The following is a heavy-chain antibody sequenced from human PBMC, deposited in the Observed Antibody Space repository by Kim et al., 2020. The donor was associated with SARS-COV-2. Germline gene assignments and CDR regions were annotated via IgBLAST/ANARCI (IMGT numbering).Heavy chain of an antibody. D-gene: IGHD5-18*01. J-gene: IGHJ4*02. Sequence: GGSLRLSCAASGFTFSSYWMHWVRQAPGKGLVWVSRINSDGSSTLYADSVKGRFTISRDNAKNTLYLQMNSLRAEDTAVYYCARGGGYSYGPFDYWGQGTLVTVSS. CDR1: GFTFSSYW. V-gene: IGHV3-74*01. CDR3: ARGGGYSYGPFDY. CDR2: INSDGSST.